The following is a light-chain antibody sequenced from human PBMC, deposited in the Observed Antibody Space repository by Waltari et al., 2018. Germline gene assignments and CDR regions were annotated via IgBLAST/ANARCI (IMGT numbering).Light chain of an antibody. Sequence: DIVVTQSPDSLALSLGETATINRRSSQNLFYSVPERNYLAWYRQKPGQPPELLVYWASTRESGVPDRVSGSGTETDFTLTIRSLRAEDVGIYFCHQYFRSPWTFGQGTRVEI. V-gene: IGKV4-1*01. J-gene: IGKJ1*01. CDR1: QNLFYSVPERNY. CDR2: WAS. CDR3: HQYFRSPWT.